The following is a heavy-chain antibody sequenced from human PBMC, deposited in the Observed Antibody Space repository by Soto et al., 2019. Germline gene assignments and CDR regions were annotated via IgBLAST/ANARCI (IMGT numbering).Heavy chain of an antibody. J-gene: IGHJ4*02. Sequence: QVQLVQSGAELRKPGASVKVSCTTSGYTFTSFGISWVRQAPGQGLEWLGWINCYNGNKNYAQKVKGRVTMATDTSTSTAFMELRSLRSDDTAVYYCARDPDFWMGSLDFWGQGTLVNVSS. CDR3: ARDPDFWMGSLDF. D-gene: IGHD3-3*01. V-gene: IGHV1-18*01. CDR1: GYTFTSFG. CDR2: INCYNGNK.